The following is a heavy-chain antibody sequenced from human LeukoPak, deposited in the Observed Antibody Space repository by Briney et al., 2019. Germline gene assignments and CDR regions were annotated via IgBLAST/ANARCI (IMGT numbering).Heavy chain of an antibody. D-gene: IGHD1-26*01. J-gene: IGHJ4*02. Sequence: GESLKISCKGSGYSFTSYWIGWVRQLPGKGLEWMGIIYPGDSDTRYSPSFQGQVTISADKSISTAYLQWSSPRASDTAMYYYARGGRGGSYYDPLDYWGQGTLVTVSS. CDR1: GYSFTSYW. V-gene: IGHV5-51*01. CDR2: IYPGDSDT. CDR3: ARGGRGGSYYDPLDY.